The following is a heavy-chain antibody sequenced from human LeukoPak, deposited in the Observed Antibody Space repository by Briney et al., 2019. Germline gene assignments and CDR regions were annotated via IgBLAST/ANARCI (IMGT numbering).Heavy chain of an antibody. CDR1: GDSISSYY. D-gene: IGHD1-26*01. CDR3: ARHKGGTYSPYHGMDV. Sequence: SETLSLTCTVSGDSISSYYWSWIRQPPGKGLEWIAYIYYSGSTNYNPSLKSRVTISVDTSKNQFSLKLSSVTAADTAVYHCARHKGGTYSPYHGMDVWGQGTTVTVPS. V-gene: IGHV4-59*08. CDR2: IYYSGST. J-gene: IGHJ6*02.